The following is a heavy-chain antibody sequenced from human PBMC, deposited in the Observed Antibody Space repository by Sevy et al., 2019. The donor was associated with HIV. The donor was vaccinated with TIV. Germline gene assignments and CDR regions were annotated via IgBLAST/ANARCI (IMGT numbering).Heavy chain of an antibody. CDR1: GFRYRSYG. Sequence: GSLKLSCAASGFRYRSYGMHRVRQAPGKGPGGGAFIKNEGRKKDYADSVKGPFTISRDNSKNTLDLQMNSLRVEDTAVYYCVKEGGGEGGDHWGQGTLVTVSS. CDR3: VKEGGGEGGDH. J-gene: IGHJ4*02. V-gene: IGHV3-30*02. CDR2: IKNEGRKK. D-gene: IGHD2-21*01.